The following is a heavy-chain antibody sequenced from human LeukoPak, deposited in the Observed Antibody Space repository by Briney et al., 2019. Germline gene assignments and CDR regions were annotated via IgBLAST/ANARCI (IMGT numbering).Heavy chain of an antibody. CDR1: GGSISSSY. Sequence: SSETLSLTCTVSGGSISSSYWSWIRQPPGKGLEWIGYIYYSGSTNYNPSLKSRVTISVDTSKNQFSLKLSSVTAADTAVYYCARDCSSTSCYHSGYYYYYMDVWGKGTTVTVSS. D-gene: IGHD2-2*01. CDR3: ARDCSSTSCYHSGYYYYYMDV. CDR2: IYYSGST. V-gene: IGHV4-59*01. J-gene: IGHJ6*03.